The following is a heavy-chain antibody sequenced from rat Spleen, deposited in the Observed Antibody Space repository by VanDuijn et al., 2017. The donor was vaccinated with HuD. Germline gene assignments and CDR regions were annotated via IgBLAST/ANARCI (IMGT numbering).Heavy chain of an antibody. Sequence: EVQLVESDGGLVQPGRSLKLSCAASGLSFSNYDMAWVRQAPTKGLEWVATLSYDGHTTYYRDSVKGRFTISRDIAKSTLYLQMDSLRSEDTATYYCTQQLGDWFAYWGQGTLVTVSS. J-gene: IGHJ3*01. CDR3: TQQLGDWFAY. CDR2: LSYDGHTT. CDR1: GLSFSNYD. D-gene: IGHD1-10*01. V-gene: IGHV5-29*01.